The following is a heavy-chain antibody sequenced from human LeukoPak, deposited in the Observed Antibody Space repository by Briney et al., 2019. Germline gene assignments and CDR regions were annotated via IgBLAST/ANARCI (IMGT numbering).Heavy chain of an antibody. CDR1: GYTFTGYY. Sequence: ASVKVSCKASGYTFTGYYMHWVRQAPGQGLEWMGWINPNSGGTNYAQKFQGRVTMTRDTSISTAYMELSRLRSDDTAVYYCARDLGYCSGGSCSWGQGTLVTVSS. CDR3: ARDLGYCSGGSCS. CDR2: INPNSGGT. V-gene: IGHV1-2*02. J-gene: IGHJ4*02. D-gene: IGHD2-15*01.